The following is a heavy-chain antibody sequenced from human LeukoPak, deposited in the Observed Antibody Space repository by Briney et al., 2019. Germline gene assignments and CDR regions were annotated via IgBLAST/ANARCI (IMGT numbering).Heavy chain of an antibody. CDR3: ARVGGYDSGAFDI. CDR2: TFYSGST. CDR1: GGSISSGDYY. J-gene: IGHJ3*02. Sequence: PSETLSLTCTVSGGSISSGDYYWSWIRQHPEKGLEWIGYTFYSGSTYYNPSLKSRVTISVDTSKNQFSLKLSSVTAADTAVYYCARVGGYDSGAFDIWGQGTMVTVSS. V-gene: IGHV4-30-4*01. D-gene: IGHD5-12*01.